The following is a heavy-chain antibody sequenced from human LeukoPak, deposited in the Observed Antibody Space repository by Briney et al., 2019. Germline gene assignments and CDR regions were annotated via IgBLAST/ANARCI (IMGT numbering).Heavy chain of an antibody. D-gene: IGHD6-19*01. V-gene: IGHV3-33*01. Sequence: PGRSLRLSCAASGFTFRNYAMHWVRQAPGKGLEWVALIWYDGSNKYYADSVKGRFTISRDNSKYTLYLQMDSLRADDTAVYYCASLPVAGSDDAFDIWGQGTMVTVSS. CDR1: GFTFRNYA. J-gene: IGHJ3*02. CDR2: IWYDGSNK. CDR3: ASLPVAGSDDAFDI.